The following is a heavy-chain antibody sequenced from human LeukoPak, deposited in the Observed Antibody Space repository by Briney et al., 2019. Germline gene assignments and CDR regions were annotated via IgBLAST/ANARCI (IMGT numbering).Heavy chain of an antibody. CDR2: IYYSGST. CDR3: ARDQQQLVRGDHFDY. J-gene: IGHJ4*02. V-gene: IGHV4-39*07. CDR1: GGSISSGDYY. Sequence: YPSETLSLTCTVSGGSISSGDYYWVWIRQPPGKGLEWIGSIYYSGSTYYNPSLESRVTISVDTSKNKFSLKLTSVTAADTAVYYCARDQQQLVRGDHFDYWGQGTLVTVSS. D-gene: IGHD6-13*01.